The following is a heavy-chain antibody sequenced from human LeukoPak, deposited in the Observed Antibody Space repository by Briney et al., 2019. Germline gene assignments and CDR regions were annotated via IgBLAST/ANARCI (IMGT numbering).Heavy chain of an antibody. D-gene: IGHD1-26*01. CDR1: GGSFSGYY. CDR2: INHSGST. Sequence: SETLSLTCAVYGGSFSGYYWSWIRQPPGKGLEWIGEINHSGSTNYNPSLTSRVTISVDTSKNQFSLKLSSVTAADTAVYYCARSRGWELLNWFDPWGQGTLVTVSS. V-gene: IGHV4-34*01. CDR3: ARSRGWELLNWFDP. J-gene: IGHJ5*02.